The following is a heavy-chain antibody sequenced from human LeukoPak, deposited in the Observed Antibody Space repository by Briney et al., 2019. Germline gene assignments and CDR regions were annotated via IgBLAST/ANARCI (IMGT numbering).Heavy chain of an antibody. D-gene: IGHD3-9*01. CDR1: GYTFTGYY. V-gene: IGHV1-2*02. Sequence: ASVKVPCKASGYTFTGYYMHWVRQAPGQGLEWMGWINPNSGGTNYAQKFQGRVTMTRDTSISTAYMELSRLRSDDTAVYYCAREGQYYDILTGYYRDAFDIGGQGTMVTVSS. J-gene: IGHJ3*02. CDR3: AREGQYYDILTGYYRDAFDI. CDR2: INPNSGGT.